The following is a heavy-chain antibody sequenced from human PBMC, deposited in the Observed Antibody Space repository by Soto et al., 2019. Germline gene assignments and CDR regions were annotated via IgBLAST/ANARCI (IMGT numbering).Heavy chain of an antibody. V-gene: IGHV1-2*02. J-gene: IGHJ4*02. CDR2: INPDSGST. Sequence: GASVKVSCKASGYMFTGYYMHWVRQAPGQGLEWMGWINPDSGSTNYQQKFQGRVTMTRDTSISTAYLELSSLRSDDTAVYYCTSKVATFNFDYWGQGTLVTVSS. D-gene: IGHD5-12*01. CDR3: TSKVATFNFDY. CDR1: GYMFTGYY.